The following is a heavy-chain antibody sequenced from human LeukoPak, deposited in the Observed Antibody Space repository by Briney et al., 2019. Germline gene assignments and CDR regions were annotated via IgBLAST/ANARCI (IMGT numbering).Heavy chain of an antibody. CDR1: GFTFSRYA. J-gene: IGHJ4*02. Sequence: GGSLRLSCAVSGFTFSRYAMRGVRQAPGKGREGGGFIRSKAYGGTTEYAASVKGRFTSPRDDSKSIGYLQRNSRRTGGTAVCYFPRFRGSGCYTNSWGQGTLVTVSS. D-gene: IGHD6-19*01. CDR3: PRFRGSGCYTNS. CDR2: IRSKAYGGTT. V-gene: IGHV3-49*04.